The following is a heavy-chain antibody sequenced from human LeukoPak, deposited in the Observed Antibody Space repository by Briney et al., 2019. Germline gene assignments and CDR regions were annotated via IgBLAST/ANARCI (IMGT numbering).Heavy chain of an antibody. D-gene: IGHD3-10*01. V-gene: IGHV4-30-2*01. CDR3: ARARGGIYYFDY. CDR1: GGSISSGGYS. CDR2: IYHSGST. Sequence: SETLSLTCAVSGGSISSGGYSWSWIRQPPGKGLEWIGYIYHSGSTYYNPSLKSRVTISVDRSKNQFSLKLSSVTAADTAVYYCARARGGIYYFDYWGQGTLVTVSS. J-gene: IGHJ4*02.